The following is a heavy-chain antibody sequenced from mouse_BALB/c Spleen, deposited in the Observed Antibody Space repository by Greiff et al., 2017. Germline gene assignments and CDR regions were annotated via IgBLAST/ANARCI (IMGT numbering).Heavy chain of an antibody. Sequence: QVHVKQSGPELVRPGASVKMSCKASGYTFTSYWMHWVKQRPGQGLEWIGMIDPSNSETRLNQKFKDKATLNVDKSSNTAYMQLSSLTSEDSAVYYCARDPYYYGSSYVFDYWGQGTTLTVSS. V-gene: IGHV1S127*01. CDR3: ARDPYYYGSSYVFDY. CDR1: GYTFTSYW. D-gene: IGHD1-1*01. CDR2: IDPSNSET. J-gene: IGHJ2*01.